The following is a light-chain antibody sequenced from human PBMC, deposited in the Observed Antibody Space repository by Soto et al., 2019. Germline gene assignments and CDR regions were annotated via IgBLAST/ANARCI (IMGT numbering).Light chain of an antibody. CDR1: QGISNY. CDR3: QKYNSAPWT. J-gene: IGKJ1*01. Sequence: DIQMTQSPSSLSASVGDRVTITCRASQGISNYVAWYQQQPGKVPKLLIYVASTLQSGVPSRFSGSGSGTAFTLTISSLQPEDVATYYCQKYNSAPWTFGQGTKVEIK. V-gene: IGKV1-27*01. CDR2: VAS.